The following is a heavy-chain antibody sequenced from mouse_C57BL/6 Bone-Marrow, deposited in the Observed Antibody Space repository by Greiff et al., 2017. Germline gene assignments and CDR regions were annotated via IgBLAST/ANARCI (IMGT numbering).Heavy chain of an antibody. D-gene: IGHD1-1*01. CDR2: INPSTGGT. J-gene: IGHJ2*01. Sequence: EVQLQQSGPELVKPGASVKISCKASGYSFTGYYMHWVKQSSEKSLEWIGEINPSTGGTSYNQKFKGKATLTVDKSSSTAYMQLKSLTSEDSAVYYCARHGATNLLITTVVASDYWGQGTTLTVSS. CDR1: GYSFTGYY. V-gene: IGHV1-43*01. CDR3: ARHGATNLLITTVVASDY.